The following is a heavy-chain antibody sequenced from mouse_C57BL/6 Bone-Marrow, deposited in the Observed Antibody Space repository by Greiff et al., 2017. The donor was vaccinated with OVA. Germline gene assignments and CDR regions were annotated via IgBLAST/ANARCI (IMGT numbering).Heavy chain of an antibody. CDR1: GYAFSSSW. CDR3: ASGPSGTMGY. J-gene: IGHJ2*01. V-gene: IGHV1-82*01. CDR2: IYPGDGDT. Sequence: QVQLKQSGPELVKPGAPVKISCKASGYAFSSSWMNWVKQRPGKGLEWIGRIYPGDGDTNYNGKFKGKATLTADKSSSTAYMQRSSLTSEDSAVCFCASGPSGTMGYWDEGTALTVS. D-gene: IGHD4-1*01.